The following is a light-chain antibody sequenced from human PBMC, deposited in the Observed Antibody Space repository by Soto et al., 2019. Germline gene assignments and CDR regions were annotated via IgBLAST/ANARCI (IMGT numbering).Light chain of an antibody. Sequence: QSALTQPASVSGSPGQSITISCTGTSSDVGAYNHVSWYQQHPGKVPKVMIYEVNNRPSGVSNRFSASKSGNTASLTISGLQAEDEATHYCSSFTSGGTWVFGGGTKVTVL. CDR2: EVN. CDR1: SSDVGAYNH. CDR3: SSFTSGGTWV. V-gene: IGLV2-14*03. J-gene: IGLJ3*02.